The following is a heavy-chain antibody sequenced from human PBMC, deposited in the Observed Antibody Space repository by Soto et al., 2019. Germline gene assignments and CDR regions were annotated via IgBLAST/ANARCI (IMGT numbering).Heavy chain of an antibody. CDR2: IDPSDSYT. CDR1: GYSFTSYW. D-gene: IGHD3-10*01. CDR3: GGILVSGSYRFP. Sequence: PGESLKISCKGSGYSFTSYWITWVRQMPGKGLEWMGRIDPSDSYTNYSPSFQGHVTISADKSISTAYLQWSSLKASDTAMYYCGGILVSGSYRFPWGQGTLVTVSS. V-gene: IGHV5-10-1*01. J-gene: IGHJ5*02.